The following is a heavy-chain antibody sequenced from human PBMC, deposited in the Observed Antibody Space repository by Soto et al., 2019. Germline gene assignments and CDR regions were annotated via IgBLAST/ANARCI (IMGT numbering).Heavy chain of an antibody. CDR3: TTAGLWFGEFGFDFDY. D-gene: IGHD3-10*01. Sequence: EVQLVESGGGLVKPGGSLRLSCAVSGFTFSNAWMNWVRQAPGKGLEWVGRIKSKTDGGTTDYAAPVKGRFTISRDDSKNTLYVQMNSLKTEDTAVYYCTTAGLWFGEFGFDFDYWGQGTLVTVSS. V-gene: IGHV3-15*07. J-gene: IGHJ4*02. CDR2: IKSKTDGGTT. CDR1: GFTFSNAW.